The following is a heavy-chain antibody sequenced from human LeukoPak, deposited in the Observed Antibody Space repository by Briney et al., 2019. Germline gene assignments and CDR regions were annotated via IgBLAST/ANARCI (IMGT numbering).Heavy chain of an antibody. Sequence: GGSLRLSCAASGFTVSSNYMSWIRQAPGKGLEWVSYISSSGSTIYYADSVKGRFTISRDNAKNSLYLQMNSLRAEDTAVYYCARAWYYDSSGYFFYWGQGTLVTVSS. CDR1: GFTVSSNY. CDR3: ARAWYYDSSGYFFY. D-gene: IGHD3-22*01. CDR2: ISSSGSTI. V-gene: IGHV3-11*01. J-gene: IGHJ4*02.